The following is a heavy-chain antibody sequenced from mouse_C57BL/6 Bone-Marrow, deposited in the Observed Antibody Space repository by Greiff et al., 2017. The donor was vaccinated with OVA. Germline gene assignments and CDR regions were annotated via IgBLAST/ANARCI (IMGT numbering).Heavy chain of an antibody. CDR1: GYTFTNYW. D-gene: IGHD1-1*01. Sequence: QIQLQQPGAELVRPGTSVKMSCKASGYTFTNYWIGWAKQRPGHGLEWIGDIYPGGGYTNYNEKFKGKATLTADKSSSTAYMQFSSLTSEDSAIYYCAREDYGSSYRYFDVWGTGTTVTVSS. V-gene: IGHV1-63*01. CDR3: AREDYGSSYRYFDV. J-gene: IGHJ1*03. CDR2: IYPGGGYT.